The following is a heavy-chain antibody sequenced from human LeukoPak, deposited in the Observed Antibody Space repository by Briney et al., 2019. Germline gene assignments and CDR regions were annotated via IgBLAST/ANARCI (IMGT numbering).Heavy chain of an antibody. J-gene: IGHJ4*02. CDR3: ASYYDSSGEENDY. V-gene: IGHV1-2*02. CDR1: GYTFTGYY. CDR2: INPNSGGT. D-gene: IGHD3-22*01. Sequence: GASVKVSCTASGYTFTGYYMHWVRQAPGQGLEWMGWINPNSGGTNYAQKFQGRVTMTRDTSISTAYMELSRLRSDDTAVYYCASYYDSSGEENDYWGQGTLVTVSS.